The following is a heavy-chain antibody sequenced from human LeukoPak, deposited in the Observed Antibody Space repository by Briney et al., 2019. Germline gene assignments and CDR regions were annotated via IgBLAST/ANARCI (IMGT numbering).Heavy chain of an antibody. D-gene: IGHD2-21*01. V-gene: IGHV3-23*01. CDR3: AKDQGFPYSTYFDY. J-gene: IGHJ4*02. CDR2: ISGSGGST. Sequence: PGGSLRLSCAASGVTLSSYAMSWARQAPGKGLEWVSAISGSGGSTYYADSVKGRFTISRDNSKNTLYLQMNSLRAEDTAVYYSAKDQGFPYSTYFDYWGQGTLVTVSS. CDR1: GVTLSSYA.